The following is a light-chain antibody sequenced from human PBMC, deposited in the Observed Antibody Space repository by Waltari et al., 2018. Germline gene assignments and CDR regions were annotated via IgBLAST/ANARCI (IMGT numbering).Light chain of an antibody. J-gene: IGKJ4*01. CDR3: QQYYVWPPIT. Sequence: EIVLTQSPATLSLSPGESATLSCRASQSVNKYLDWFQQKPGQAPRLLIYGASNRAAGIPARFSGSGSGTDFTLTISSLQSEDAAVYFCQQYYVWPPITFGGGTKLEI. V-gene: IGKV3-11*01. CDR1: QSVNKY. CDR2: GAS.